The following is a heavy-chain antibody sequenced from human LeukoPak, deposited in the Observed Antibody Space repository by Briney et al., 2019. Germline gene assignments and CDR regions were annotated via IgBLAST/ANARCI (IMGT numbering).Heavy chain of an antibody. CDR2: ISYDGSNK. Sequence: GGSLRLSCAASRFTFSSYGMHRVRQAPGKGLEWVAVISYDGSNKYYADSVKGRVTISRDNSKNTLYLQMNSLRAEDTAVYYCAKGRPYPAVGSSHFDYWGQGTLVTVSS. D-gene: IGHD3-10*01. CDR1: RFTFSSYG. J-gene: IGHJ4*02. CDR3: AKGRPYPAVGSSHFDY. V-gene: IGHV3-30*18.